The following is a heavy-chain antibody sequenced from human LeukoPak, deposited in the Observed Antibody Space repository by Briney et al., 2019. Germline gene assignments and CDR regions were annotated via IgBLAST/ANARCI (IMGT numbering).Heavy chain of an antibody. CDR1: GGSISSYY. Sequence: SETLSLTCTVSGGSISSYYWSWIRQPPGKGLEWIGYIYYSGSTNYNPSLKSRVTTSVDTSKNQFSLKLSSVTAADTAVYYCARASGYSYGTPDYWGQGTLVTVSS. D-gene: IGHD5-18*01. J-gene: IGHJ4*02. V-gene: IGHV4-59*01. CDR3: ARASGYSYGTPDY. CDR2: IYYSGST.